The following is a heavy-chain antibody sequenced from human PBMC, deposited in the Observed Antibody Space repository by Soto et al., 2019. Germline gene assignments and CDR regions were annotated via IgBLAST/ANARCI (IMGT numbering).Heavy chain of an antibody. D-gene: IGHD2-8*01. CDR2: IYYSGST. J-gene: IGHJ6*02. CDR3: ARHGGMVLILDV. Sequence: KPSETLSLTCTVSGGSISSSSYYWGWIRQPPGKGLEWIGSIYYSGSTYYNPSLKSRVTISVDTSKNQFSLKLSSVTAADTAVYYCARHGGMVLILDVWGQGTTVTVSS. CDR1: GGSISSSSYY. V-gene: IGHV4-39*01.